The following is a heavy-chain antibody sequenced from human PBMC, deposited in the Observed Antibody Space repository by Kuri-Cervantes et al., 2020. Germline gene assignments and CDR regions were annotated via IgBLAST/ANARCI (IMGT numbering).Heavy chain of an antibody. V-gene: IGHV1-2*02. D-gene: IGHD3-10*01. J-gene: IGHJ6*02. CDR2: INPNSGGT. Sequence: ASVKVSCKASGYTFTGYYMHWVRQAPGQGLEWMGWINPNSGGTNYAQKFQGRVTMTRNTSISTAYMEPSSLRSEDTAVYYCATHGSGSYYYYYYGMDVWGQGTTVTVSS. CDR3: ATHGSGSYYYYYYGMDV. CDR1: GYTFTGYY.